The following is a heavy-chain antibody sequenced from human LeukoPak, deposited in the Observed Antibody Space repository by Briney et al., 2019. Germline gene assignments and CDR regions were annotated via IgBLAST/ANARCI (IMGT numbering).Heavy chain of an antibody. CDR3: AKDMTYNDGRWEFDP. D-gene: IGHD5-24*01. V-gene: IGHV3-23*01. Sequence: GGSLRLSCAASGFTLNNFAMTWVRQAPGKGLEWVSGILTSGATYYAESVKNRFTISRDSSQNTMYLQVNSLRAEDTAVYYCAKDMTYNDGRWEFDPWGQGTLLTVS. CDR1: GFTLNNFA. J-gene: IGHJ5*02. CDR2: ILTSGAT.